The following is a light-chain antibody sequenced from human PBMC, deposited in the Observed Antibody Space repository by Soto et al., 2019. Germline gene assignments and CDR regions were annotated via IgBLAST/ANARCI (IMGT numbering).Light chain of an antibody. Sequence: QSALTQPASVSGSPGESITISCTGTSSDIGGYNYVSWFQQHPGKAPKLMIYQVNNRPSGVPIRFSGSKSGSTASLTISGLXAEDEADYYCNSYTSSNTPYVFGTGTKVTVL. CDR2: QVN. V-gene: IGLV2-14*01. CDR3: NSYTSSNTPYV. J-gene: IGLJ1*01. CDR1: SSDIGGYNY.